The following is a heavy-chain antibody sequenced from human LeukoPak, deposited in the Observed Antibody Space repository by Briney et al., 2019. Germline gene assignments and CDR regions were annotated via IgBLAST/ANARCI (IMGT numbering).Heavy chain of an antibody. CDR2: FGPEDGET. CDR1: GYTLTELS. V-gene: IGHV1-24*01. CDR3: ARMYCSSTSCGGRGYYYYMDV. J-gene: IGHJ6*03. Sequence: ASVKVSCKVSGYTLTELSMHWVRQAPGKGLEWMGGFGPEDGETIYAQKFQGRVTITRNTSISTAYMELSSLRSEDTAVYYCARMYCSSTSCGGRGYYYYMDVWGKGTTVTVSS. D-gene: IGHD2-2*01.